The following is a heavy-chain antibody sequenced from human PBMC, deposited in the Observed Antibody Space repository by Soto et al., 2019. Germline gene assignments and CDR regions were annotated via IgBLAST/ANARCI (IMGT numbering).Heavy chain of an antibody. CDR2: ISYDGSNK. J-gene: IGHJ5*02. CDR1: GFTFSSYA. V-gene: IGHV3-30-3*01. CDR3: ARDAADCSSTSCYLGIHNWFDP. Sequence: GGSLRLSCAASGFTFSSYAMHWVRQAPGKGLEWVAVISYDGSNKYYADSVKGRFTISRDNSKNTLYLQMNSLRAEDTAVYYCARDAADCSSTSCYLGIHNWFDPWGQGTLVTVS. D-gene: IGHD2-2*01.